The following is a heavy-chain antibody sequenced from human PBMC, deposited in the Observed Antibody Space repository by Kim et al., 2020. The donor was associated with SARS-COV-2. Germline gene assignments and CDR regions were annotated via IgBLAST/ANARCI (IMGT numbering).Heavy chain of an antibody. J-gene: IGHJ6*02. CDR2: T. Sequence: TNYAQKLQGRVTMTTDTSTSTAYMELRSLRSDDTAVYYCARDGSSTSMDVWGQGTTVTVSS. CDR3: ARDGSSTSMDV. D-gene: IGHD2-2*01. V-gene: IGHV1-18*01.